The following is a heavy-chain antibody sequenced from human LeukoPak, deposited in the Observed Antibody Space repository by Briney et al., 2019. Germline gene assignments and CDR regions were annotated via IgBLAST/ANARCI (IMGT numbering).Heavy chain of an antibody. Sequence: ASVKVSCKVSGTTFVLSAISWVRQARGQGLQWMGGSIPIFSRADNAQRFQDRITISWDASTGTDYMELRSLTFDDTAVYYCARVGPPRRDHYYPSSGDYLPVFEIWGHGTMVTVSS. CDR2: SIPIFSRA. D-gene: IGHD3-22*01. J-gene: IGHJ3*02. CDR1: GTTFVLSA. CDR3: ARVGPPRRDHYYPSSGDYLPVFEI. V-gene: IGHV1-69*13.